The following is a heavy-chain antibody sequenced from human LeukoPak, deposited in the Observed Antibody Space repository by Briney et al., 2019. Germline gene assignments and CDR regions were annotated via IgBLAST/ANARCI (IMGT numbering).Heavy chain of an antibody. D-gene: IGHD3-16*02. V-gene: IGHV3-23*01. CDR1: GFAFNSFA. J-gene: IGHJ4*02. CDR3: AKSLGVGGYTRYKGFDQ. CDR2: ISNSDGSS. Sequence: SGGSLRLSCAASGFAFNSFAMNWVRQAPGKGLEWVSSISNSDGSSHYADFVKGRFTISRDNSKNTLHLQMISLRAEDTAVYYCAKSLGVGGYTRYKGFDQWGQGTLVTVSS.